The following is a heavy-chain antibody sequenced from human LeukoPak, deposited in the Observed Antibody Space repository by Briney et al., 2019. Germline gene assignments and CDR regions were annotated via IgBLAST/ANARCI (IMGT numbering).Heavy chain of an antibody. V-gene: IGHV4-59*01. D-gene: IGHD4-17*01. CDR3: ARLPVTNYYYYMDV. CDR1: GGSISSYY. CDR2: IYYSGST. J-gene: IGHJ6*03. Sequence: SETLSLTCTVSGGSISSYYWSWIRRPPGKGLEWIGYIYYSGSTNYNPSLKSRVTISVDTSKNQFSLKLSSVTAADTAVYYCARLPVTNYYYYMDVWGKGTTVTVSS.